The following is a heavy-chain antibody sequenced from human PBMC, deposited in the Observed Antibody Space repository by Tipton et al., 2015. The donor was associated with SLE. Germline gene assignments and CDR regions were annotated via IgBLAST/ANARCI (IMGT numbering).Heavy chain of an antibody. Sequence: LRLSCAVYGGSFSGYYWSWIRQPPGKGLEWIGEINHSGSTNYNPSLKSRVTISVDASKNQFSLKLSSVTAADTAVYYCARDQDDSSGSPGYWGQGTLVTVSS. V-gene: IGHV4-34*01. CDR2: INHSGST. CDR1: GGSFSGYY. D-gene: IGHD3-22*01. J-gene: IGHJ4*02. CDR3: ARDQDDSSGSPGY.